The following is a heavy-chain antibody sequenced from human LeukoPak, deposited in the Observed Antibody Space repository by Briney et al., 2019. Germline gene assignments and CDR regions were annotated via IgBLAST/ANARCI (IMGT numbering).Heavy chain of an antibody. Sequence: GGSLRLSCAASGFTFSNYGMSWVRQAPGQGLEWVSSISTAGSYIQYADVVKGRFTVSRDNAKSSLYLQMTRLRVDDTAVYYCVRGDFQSGNWGQGTLVTVSS. CDR3: VRGDFQSGN. CDR1: GFTFSNYG. J-gene: IGHJ4*02. D-gene: IGHD3/OR15-3a*01. V-gene: IGHV3-21*01. CDR2: ISTAGSYI.